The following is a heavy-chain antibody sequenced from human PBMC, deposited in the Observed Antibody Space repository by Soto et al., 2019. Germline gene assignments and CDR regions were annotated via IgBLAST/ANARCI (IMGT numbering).Heavy chain of an antibody. V-gene: IGHV3-30*18. Sequence: PGGSLRLSCAASGFTFSSYGMHWVRQAPGKGLEWVAVISYDGSNKYYADSVKGRFTISRDNSKNTLYLQMNSLRAEDTAVYYCAKSRDGYKIFDYWGQGTLVTVSS. J-gene: IGHJ4*02. CDR1: GFTFSSYG. CDR2: ISYDGSNK. CDR3: AKSRDGYKIFDY. D-gene: IGHD5-12*01.